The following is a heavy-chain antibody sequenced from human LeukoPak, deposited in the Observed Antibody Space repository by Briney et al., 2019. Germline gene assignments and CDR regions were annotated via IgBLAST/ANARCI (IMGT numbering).Heavy chain of an antibody. CDR2: IKPSGGNT. CDR1: GYSFTSYN. Sequence: ASVKVSCKTSGYSFTSYNLHWVRQAPGQRLEWMGIIKPSGGNTNYAQKFQGRVTMTRDTSPSTAYLELRSLGSDDTAVYYCARDLYDSSGFVAYWGQGTLVSVSS. V-gene: IGHV1-46*01. CDR3: ARDLYDSSGFVAY. D-gene: IGHD3-22*01. J-gene: IGHJ4*02.